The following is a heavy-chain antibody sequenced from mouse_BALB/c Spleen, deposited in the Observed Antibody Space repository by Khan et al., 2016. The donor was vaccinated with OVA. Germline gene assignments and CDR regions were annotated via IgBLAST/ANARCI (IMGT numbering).Heavy chain of an antibody. CDR3: ASVYGGDFSY. Sequence: EVQLQESGPGLVKPSQSLSLTCTVTGYSITSDYAWNWIRQFPGNKLEWMGHIRYSGNTKYNPSLQSRISVTRDTSKNQIFLQLNSVTAEDTATYYCASVYGGDFSYWGQGTTLTVSS. D-gene: IGHD2-10*02. J-gene: IGHJ2*01. CDR2: IRYSGNT. CDR1: GYSITSDYA. V-gene: IGHV3-2*02.